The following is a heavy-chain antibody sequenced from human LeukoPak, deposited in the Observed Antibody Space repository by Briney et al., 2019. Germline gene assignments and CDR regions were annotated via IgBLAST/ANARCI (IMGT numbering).Heavy chain of an antibody. V-gene: IGHV4-34*01. J-gene: IGHJ5*02. CDR3: ARVRRWLASLNWFDP. CDR1: GGSFSGYY. D-gene: IGHD5-12*01. Sequence: SETLSLTCAVYGGSFSGYYWSWIRQPPGKGLEWIGEINHSGSTNYNPSLKSRVTISVDTSKNQFSLKLSSVTAADTAVYYCARVRRWLASLNWFDPWGQGTLVTVSS. CDR2: INHSGST.